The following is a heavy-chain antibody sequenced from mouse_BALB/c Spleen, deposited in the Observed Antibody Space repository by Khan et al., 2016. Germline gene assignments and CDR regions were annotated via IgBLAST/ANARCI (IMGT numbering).Heavy chain of an antibody. CDR3: ARSPTATRYFDV. CDR2: ISYTGST. V-gene: IGHV3-2*02. CDR1: GYSITSDYA. Sequence: QLEESGPGLVKPSQSLSLTCTVTGYSITSDYAWNWIRQFPGNKLEWMGYISYTGSTRYNPSLKSRISFTRDTSKNQFFLQLNSVTTEDTGTYYCARSPTATRYFDVWGAGTTVTVSS. D-gene: IGHD1-2*01. J-gene: IGHJ1*01.